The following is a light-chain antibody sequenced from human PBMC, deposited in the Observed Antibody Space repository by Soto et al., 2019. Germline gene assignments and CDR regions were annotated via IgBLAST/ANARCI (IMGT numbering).Light chain of an antibody. CDR3: KSYTTSRTYV. Sequence: QSVLTQPASVSGSPGQSIAISCTGTSSDVGAYNYVSWYQQPPGKAPKLMIYDVSNRPSGVSDRFSGSKSGNTASLTISGLQTDVLADYYCKSYTTSRTYVFGTAT. CDR2: DVS. CDR1: SSDVGAYNY. V-gene: IGLV2-14*01. J-gene: IGLJ1*01.